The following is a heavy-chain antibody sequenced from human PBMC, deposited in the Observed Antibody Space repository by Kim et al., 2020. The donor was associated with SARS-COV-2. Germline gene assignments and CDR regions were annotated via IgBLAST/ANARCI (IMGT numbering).Heavy chain of an antibody. CDR3: AREATGFTPADY. CDR1: GGSITTTNW. D-gene: IGHD3-10*01. CDR2: VSQTGTT. Sequence: SETLSLTCTVSGGSITTTNWWSWVRQPPGKGLGWIGEVSQTGTTNYNPSLGGRVSISLDKSRNQFSLNLNSVTAADTAMYYCAREATGFTPADYWGQGTLVIVSS. V-gene: IGHV4-4*02. J-gene: IGHJ4*02.